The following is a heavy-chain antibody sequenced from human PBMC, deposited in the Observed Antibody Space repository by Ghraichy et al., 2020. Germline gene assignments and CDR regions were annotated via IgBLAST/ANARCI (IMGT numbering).Heavy chain of an antibody. V-gene: IGHV3-21*01. D-gene: IGHD3-10*01. CDR2: ISSDSSRI. CDR3: VRADGSGSFYY. J-gene: IGHJ4*02. Sequence: GGSLRLSCATSGFNLGVYTMNWLRWAPNKGLEWVSSISSDSSRIYYADSVRDRFTISRDNAMNSVYLQMNSLTVEDTAMYYCVRADGSGSFYYWGKGTQVTVSS. CDR1: GFNLGVYT.